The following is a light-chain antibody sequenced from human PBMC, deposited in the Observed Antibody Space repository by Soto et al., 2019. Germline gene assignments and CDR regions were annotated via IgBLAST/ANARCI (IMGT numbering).Light chain of an antibody. J-gene: IGKJ2*01. CDR3: QQYGTSPPLYT. CDR1: QSVSSSF. V-gene: IGKV3-20*01. CDR2: GAT. Sequence: ERVLTQSPGTLSLSPGERATLSCRASQSVSSSFLAWYQQKPGQAPRLLIYGATSRATGVPDRFSGSGSGTDFALTISRLEPEDFAVYYCQQYGTSPPLYTFGQGTKLDIK.